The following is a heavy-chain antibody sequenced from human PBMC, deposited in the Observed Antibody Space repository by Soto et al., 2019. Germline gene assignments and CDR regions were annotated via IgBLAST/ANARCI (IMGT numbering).Heavy chain of an antibody. CDR1: GFTFSSYS. J-gene: IGHJ3*02. CDR2: ISSRSSYI. V-gene: IGHV3-21*01. CDR3: ARGGGGVAVAVVQDAFDI. D-gene: IGHD6-19*01. Sequence: EVQLVESGGGLVKPGGSLRLSCAASGFTFSSYSMNWVRQAPGKGLEWVSSISSRSSYIYYADSVKGRFTISRDNAKNSLYLQMNSLRAEDTAVYYCARGGGGVAVAVVQDAFDIWGQGTMVTVSS.